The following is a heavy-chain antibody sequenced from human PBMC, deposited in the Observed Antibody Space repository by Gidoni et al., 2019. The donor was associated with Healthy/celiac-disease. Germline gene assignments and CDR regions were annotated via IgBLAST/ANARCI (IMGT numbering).Heavy chain of an antibody. CDR2: IIPIFGTA. J-gene: IGHJ3*02. V-gene: IGHV1-69*01. D-gene: IGHD3-9*01. CDR3: ARARSTYYDILTGLDAFDI. Sequence: QVQLVQSGAEVKKPGSSVKVSCKASGGTFSSYAISWVRQAPGKGLEWMGGIIPIFGTANYAQKFQGRVTITADESTSTAYMELSSLRSEDTAVYYCARARSTYYDILTGLDAFDIWGQGTMVTVSS. CDR1: GGTFSSYA.